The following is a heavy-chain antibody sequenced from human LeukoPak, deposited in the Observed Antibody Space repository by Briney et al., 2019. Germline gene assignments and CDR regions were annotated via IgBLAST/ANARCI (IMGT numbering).Heavy chain of an antibody. CDR1: GYTFTSYD. J-gene: IGHJ4*02. V-gene: IGHV1-8*02. D-gene: IGHD1-26*01. CDR3: AKDDSGSYPRW. CDR2: MDPNRGNT. Sequence: ASVKVSCKASGYTFTSYDINWVRQAPGQGLEWMGWMDPNRGNTGYAHKFQGRVTMARSTSVSTAYMELSSLTSEDTAVYYCAKDDSGSYPRWWGQGTLVTVSS.